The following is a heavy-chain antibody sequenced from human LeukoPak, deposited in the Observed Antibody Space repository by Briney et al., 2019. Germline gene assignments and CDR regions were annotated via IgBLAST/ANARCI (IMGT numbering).Heavy chain of an antibody. CDR2: IYYSGST. V-gene: IGHV4-39*01. J-gene: IGHJ4*02. CDR3: ARSAHKGGEWLLTD. D-gene: IGHD3-3*01. Sequence: SETLSLTCTVSGGSISSSSYYWGWIRQPPGKGLEWIGGIYYSGSTYYNPSLKSRVTISVDTSKNQFSLKLSSVTAADTAVYYCARSAHKGGEWLLTDWGQGTLVTVSS. CDR1: GGSISSSSYY.